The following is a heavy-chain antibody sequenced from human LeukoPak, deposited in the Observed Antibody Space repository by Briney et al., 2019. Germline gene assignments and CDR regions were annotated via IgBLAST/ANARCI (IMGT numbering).Heavy chain of an antibody. D-gene: IGHD1-26*01. CDR2: NSAYNGNT. Sequence: ASVKVSCKASGYTFTSYGISWVRQAPGQGLEWMGWNSAYNGNTNYAQKLQGRVTMTTDTSTSTAYMELRSLRSDDTAVYYCARDSDSGSYSDYWGQGTLVTVSS. V-gene: IGHV1-18*01. CDR1: GYTFTSYG. CDR3: ARDSDSGSYSDY. J-gene: IGHJ4*02.